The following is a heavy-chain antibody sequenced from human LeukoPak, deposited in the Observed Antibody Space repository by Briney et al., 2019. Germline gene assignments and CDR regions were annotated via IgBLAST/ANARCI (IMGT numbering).Heavy chain of an antibody. CDR2: INPNSGGT. D-gene: IGHD5-18*01. CDR3: ARGRGYSYGYALKTTPEDDY. Sequence: ASVKVSCKASGYTFTGYYMHWVRQAPGQGLEWMGRINPNSGGTNYAQKFQGRVTMTRDTSISTAYMELSRLRSDDTAVYHCARGRGYSYGYALKTTPEDDYWGQGTLVTVSS. CDR1: GYTFTGYY. J-gene: IGHJ4*02. V-gene: IGHV1-2*06.